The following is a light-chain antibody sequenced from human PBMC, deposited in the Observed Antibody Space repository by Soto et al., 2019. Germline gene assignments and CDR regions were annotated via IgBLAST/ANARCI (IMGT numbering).Light chain of an antibody. CDR1: QSISSSF. Sequence: EIVLTQSPGTLSLSPGERATLSCRASQSISSSFLAWYQQKPGQAPRLLIYGASTTATGIPDRFSGSGSGTDFTLTISRLEPEDFAVYYCQQYDRSPYTFGKGTKLEIK. V-gene: IGKV3-20*01. CDR3: QQYDRSPYT. CDR2: GAS. J-gene: IGKJ2*01.